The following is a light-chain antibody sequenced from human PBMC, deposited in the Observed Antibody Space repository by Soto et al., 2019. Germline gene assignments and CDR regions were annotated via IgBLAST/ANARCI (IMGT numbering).Light chain of an antibody. V-gene: IGKV1-39*01. CDR1: QTINTF. Sequence: DIEMTQSPSSLSSSVGDRVTISCRASQTINTFLNWYQQRPGEAPKLLIFLTSNLHTGVPARCSGSGSGTDFTLTISSLQPEDFAAYYCQQTSSVPRTFGQGTKVEIK. CDR2: LTS. CDR3: QQTSSVPRT. J-gene: IGKJ2*01.